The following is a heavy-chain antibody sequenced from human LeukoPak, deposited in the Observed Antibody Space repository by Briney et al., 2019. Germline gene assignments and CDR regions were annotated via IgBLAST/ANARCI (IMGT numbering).Heavy chain of an antibody. CDR3: ATGRSYGYDY. D-gene: IGHD5-18*01. CDR1: GLTFSDFW. Sequence: PGGSLRLSCAASGLTFSDFWMLWVRQPPGKGLVWVALVKGDGRTTIYADSVKGRFTISRDNAKNTLYLQMNSLRADDSGVYYCATGRSYGYDYWGQGVLVTVS. J-gene: IGHJ4*02. CDR2: VKGDGRTT. V-gene: IGHV3-74*01.